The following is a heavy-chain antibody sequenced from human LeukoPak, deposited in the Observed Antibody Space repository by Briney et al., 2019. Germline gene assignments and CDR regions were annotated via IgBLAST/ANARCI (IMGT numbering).Heavy chain of an antibody. Sequence: GGSLRLSCVAAGFSFSTFGMNWVRQAPGKGQEWVSYISSSSYTIYYADSVKGRFTVSRDDAKSSLYLQMNSLRAEDTAHYYCARMSTGYYDDYWGQGTLVTVSS. D-gene: IGHD3-9*01. J-gene: IGHJ4*02. V-gene: IGHV3-48*01. CDR1: GFSFSTFG. CDR3: ARMSTGYYDDY. CDR2: ISSSSYTI.